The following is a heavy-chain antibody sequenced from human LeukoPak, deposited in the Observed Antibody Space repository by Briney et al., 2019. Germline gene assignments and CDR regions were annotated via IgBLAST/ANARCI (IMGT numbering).Heavy chain of an antibody. CDR3: ARGSPPRVYYDRSGYYSYYFDY. CDR2: ISPYNGNT. CDR1: GYKFTNYG. J-gene: IGHJ4*02. Sequence: WASVKVSCKASGYKFTNYGISWVRQAPGQGLEWMGWISPYNGNTIYAQKLQGRVTMTTDTSTGTAYMELRSLRSDDTAVYYCARGSPPRVYYDRSGYYSYYFDYWGQGTLVTVSS. D-gene: IGHD3-22*01. V-gene: IGHV1-18*01.